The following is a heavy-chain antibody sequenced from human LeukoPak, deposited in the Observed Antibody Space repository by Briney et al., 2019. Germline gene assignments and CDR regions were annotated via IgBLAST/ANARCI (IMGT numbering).Heavy chain of an antibody. J-gene: IGHJ4*02. V-gene: IGHV1-46*01. CDR2: INPSGGST. CDR3: ARLPRRIAFDY. CDR1: GYTFTSYY. Sequence: ASVKVSCKASGYTFTSYYMHWVRQAPGQGLEWMGIINPSGGSTSYAQKFQGRVTMTRDTSKNQFSLKLSSVTAADTAVYYCARLPRRIAFDYWGQGTLVTVSS. D-gene: IGHD2-15*01.